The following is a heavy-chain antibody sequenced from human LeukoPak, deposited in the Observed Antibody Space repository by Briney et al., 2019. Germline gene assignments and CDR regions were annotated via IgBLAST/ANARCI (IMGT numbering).Heavy chain of an antibody. CDR1: GFTFSSYG. J-gene: IGHJ6*03. D-gene: IGHD6-6*01. V-gene: IGHV3-33*06. CDR3: AKDGVFRAARPLYYYMDV. CDR2: IWYDGSNK. Sequence: PGRSLRLSCAASGFTFSSYGMHWVRQAPGKGLEWVAVIWYDGSNKYYADSVKGRFTISRDNSKNTLYLQMNSLRAEDTAVYYCAKDGVFRAARPLYYYMDVWGKGTTVTVTS.